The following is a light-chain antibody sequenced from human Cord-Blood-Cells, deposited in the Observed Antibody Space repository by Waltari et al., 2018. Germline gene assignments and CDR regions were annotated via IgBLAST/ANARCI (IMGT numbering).Light chain of an antibody. CDR1: RPNIGRNT. Sequence: QSVLTQPPSASGTPGPRVTISCSGTRPNIGRNTVNWYQQLPDTAPKLLIYSNNQRPSGVPDRFSGSKSGTSASLAISGLQSEDEADYYCAAWDDSLNGPVFGGGTKLTVL. CDR3: AAWDDSLNGPV. V-gene: IGLV1-44*01. CDR2: SNN. J-gene: IGLJ3*02.